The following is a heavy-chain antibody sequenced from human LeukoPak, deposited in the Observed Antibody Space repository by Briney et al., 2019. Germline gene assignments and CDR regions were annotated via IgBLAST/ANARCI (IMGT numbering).Heavy chain of an antibody. Sequence: GGSLRLSCAAYGFTFSDYYMSWIRQPPGKGLVWVSYISSSGNTIYYADSVKGRFTISRHNDKTSLFLQMHSLRDEDTAVYYCARSEAAFDYWGQGTLVTVSS. CDR2: ISSSGNTI. CDR1: GFTFSDYY. V-gene: IGHV3-11*01. J-gene: IGHJ4*02. CDR3: ARSEAAFDY.